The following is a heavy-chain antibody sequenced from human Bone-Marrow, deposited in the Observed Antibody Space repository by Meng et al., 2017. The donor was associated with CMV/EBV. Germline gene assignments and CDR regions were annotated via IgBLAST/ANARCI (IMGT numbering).Heavy chain of an antibody. D-gene: IGHD2/OR15-2a*01. CDR1: GGTFSSYN. CDR3: SRASMPNYGMDV. V-gene: IGHV1-69*02. Sequence: SVKVSCKASGGTFSSYNISWVRQAPGQGLEWMGRIIPILGIANYAQKFQGRVTITADKSTSTAYMELSSLRSEDTAVYYCSRASMPNYGMDVWGQGTTVTVSS. J-gene: IGHJ6*02. CDR2: IIPILGIA.